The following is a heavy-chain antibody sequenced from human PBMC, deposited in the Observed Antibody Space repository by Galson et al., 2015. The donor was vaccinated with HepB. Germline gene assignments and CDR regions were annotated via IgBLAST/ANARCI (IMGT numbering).Heavy chain of an antibody. J-gene: IGHJ4*02. Sequence: TLSLTCAVYGGSFSGYYWSWIRQPPGKGLEWIGEINYSGSTNYNPSLKSRVTISVDTSKSQFSLKLRSVTAADTAVFYCARAEPFTDWGQGTQVTVSS. V-gene: IGHV4-34*01. CDR1: GGSFSGYY. CDR2: INYSGST. CDR3: ARAEPFTD.